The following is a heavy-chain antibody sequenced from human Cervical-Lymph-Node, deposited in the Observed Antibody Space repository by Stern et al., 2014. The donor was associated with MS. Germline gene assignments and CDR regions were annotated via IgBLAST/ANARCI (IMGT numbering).Heavy chain of an antibody. CDR2: IIPMFGIS. CDR1: GGTLSTYG. V-gene: IGHV1-69*01. Sequence: VQLVESGAEVKKPGSSVKVSCKASGGTLSTYGFSWVRQAPGQGLEWIGGIIPMFGISNSAQKFQGRVTITADESTSTAYMELSSLRSDDTAVYYCARYRSAVDWYFDLWGRGTLVTVSS. J-gene: IGHJ2*01. D-gene: IGHD3-10*01. CDR3: ARYRSAVDWYFDL.